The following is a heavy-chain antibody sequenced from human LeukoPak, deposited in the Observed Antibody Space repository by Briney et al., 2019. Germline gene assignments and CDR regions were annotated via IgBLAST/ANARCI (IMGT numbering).Heavy chain of an antibody. CDR3: ARHVRLSFQPLNWFDP. J-gene: IGHJ5*02. CDR2: ISQSGNT. D-gene: IGHD3-10*02. V-gene: IGHV4-38-2*02. Sequence: SETLSLTCTVSGYSISSGYDWGWMRQAPGKGLEWLGSISQSGNTYNNPSLKSRVTTSLDTSKNHSSLNMRSVTATDTAVYYCARHVRLSFQPLNWFDPWGQGILVIVSS. CDR1: GYSISSGYD.